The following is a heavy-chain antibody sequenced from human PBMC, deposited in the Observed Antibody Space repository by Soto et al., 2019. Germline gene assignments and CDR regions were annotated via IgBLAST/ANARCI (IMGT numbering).Heavy chain of an antibody. D-gene: IGHD3-16*02. J-gene: IGHJ4*02. V-gene: IGHV3-74*03. Sequence: SLRLAWGASGFTFRMYWNHCVLQAPGKGLLWVSRINGDGTDTTYADSVKGRFTISRDNAKNTVYLQMNGLRAEDTAVYYCPREVGRGSGRYYLDYWGQETMVTVSS. CDR3: PREVGRGSGRYYLDY. CDR2: INGDGTDT. CDR1: GFTFRMYW.